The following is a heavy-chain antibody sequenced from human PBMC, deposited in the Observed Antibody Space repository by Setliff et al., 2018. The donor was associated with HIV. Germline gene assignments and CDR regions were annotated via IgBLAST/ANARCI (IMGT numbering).Heavy chain of an antibody. CDR3: ARDSGDSYGSGGYYDAFDI. V-gene: IGHV3-7*03. Sequence: GESLKISCAASGFTFSTYWMTWVRQAPGRGLEWVANIGPDGSGRNYADSVKGRFTVSRDKAKSSLHLQMNSLRAEDTAVYYCARDSGDSYGSGGYYDAFDIWGQGTMVTVSS. CDR2: IGPDGSGR. J-gene: IGHJ3*02. D-gene: IGHD3-10*01. CDR1: GFTFSTYW.